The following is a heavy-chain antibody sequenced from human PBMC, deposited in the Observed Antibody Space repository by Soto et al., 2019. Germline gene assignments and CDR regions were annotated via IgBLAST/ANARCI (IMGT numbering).Heavy chain of an antibody. CDR2: ISAYNGNT. CDR1: GYTFTSYG. CDR3: ARQPVAGTAFFDY. D-gene: IGHD6-19*01. J-gene: IGHJ4*02. V-gene: IGHV1-18*01. Sequence: QVQLVQSGAEVKKPGAPVKVSCKASGYTFTSYGISWVRQAPGQGLEWMGWISAYNGNTNYAQKLQGRVTMTTDASTITAYMELRRLRSDDTSVYYCARQPVAGTAFFDYWGQGTLVTVSS.